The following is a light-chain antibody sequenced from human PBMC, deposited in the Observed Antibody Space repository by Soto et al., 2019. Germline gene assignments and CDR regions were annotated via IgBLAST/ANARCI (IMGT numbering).Light chain of an antibody. CDR1: QSISSW. J-gene: IGKJ4*01. V-gene: IGKV1-5*03. CDR2: KAS. Sequence: DIQMTQSPSTLSASVGDRVTITCRASQSISSWLAWYQQKPGKAPKLLIYKASSLESGVPSRFSGSGSGTEFPLTISSLQADDFATYYCQQYNSYSPLTVGGGTKVDSK. CDR3: QQYNSYSPLT.